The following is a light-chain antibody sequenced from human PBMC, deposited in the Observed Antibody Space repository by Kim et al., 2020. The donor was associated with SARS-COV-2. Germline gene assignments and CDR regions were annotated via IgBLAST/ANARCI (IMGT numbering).Light chain of an antibody. J-gene: IGKJ1*01. CDR1: QSLVHNDGYNY. CDR2: LGS. CDR3: MQALQTPWT. Sequence: EIVMTQSPLSLPVTPGEPASISCRSSQSLVHNDGYNYLDWYLQKPGQSPQLLIFLGSNRASGVPDRFSGSGSGTDFTLKISRVEAEDVGVYYCMQALQTPWTFGQGTKLEI. V-gene: IGKV2-28*01.